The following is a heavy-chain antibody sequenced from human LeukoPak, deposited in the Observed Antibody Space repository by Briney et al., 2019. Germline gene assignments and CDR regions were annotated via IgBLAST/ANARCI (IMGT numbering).Heavy chain of an antibody. CDR1: GASNSSFF. J-gene: IGHJ4*01. CDR3: VIGEGWQPDY. V-gene: IGHV4-59*01. Sequence: PSETLSLTRAVSGASNSSFFCNWVRQPPGKGLEWIGYIYKSENTNYNPSLKSRVTISGDTSKNEFSLKLTSVTAADTAEYYCVIGEGWQPDYWGQGTLVTVSS. CDR2: IYKSENT. D-gene: IGHD5-24*01.